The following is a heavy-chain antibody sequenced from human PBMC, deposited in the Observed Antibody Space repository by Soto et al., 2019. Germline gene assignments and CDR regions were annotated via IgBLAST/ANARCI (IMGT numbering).Heavy chain of an antibody. CDR1: GFTFDDYA. CDR2: ISWNSGSI. CDR3: AKDIRYCSGGSCYSGFDY. D-gene: IGHD2-15*01. Sequence: PGGSLRLSCAASGFTFDDYAMHWVRQAPGKGLEWVSGISWNSGSIGYADSVKGRFTISRDNAKNSLYLQMNSLRAEDTALYYCAKDIRYCSGGSCYSGFDYWGQGTLVTVSS. J-gene: IGHJ4*02. V-gene: IGHV3-9*01.